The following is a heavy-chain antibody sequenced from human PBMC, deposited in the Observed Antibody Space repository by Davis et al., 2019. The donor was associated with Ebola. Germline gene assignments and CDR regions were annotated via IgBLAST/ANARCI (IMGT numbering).Heavy chain of an antibody. CDR1: GFTFSSYS. D-gene: IGHD3-22*01. CDR2: ISSSGSTI. J-gene: IGHJ2*01. V-gene: IGHV3-48*04. Sequence: GGSLRLSCAASGFTFSSYSMNWVRQAPGKGLEWVSYISSSGSTIYYADSVKGRFTISRDNAKNSLYLQMNSLRAEDTAVYYCARARYYYDSSGYRYWYFDLWGRGTLVTVSS. CDR3: ARARYYYDSSGYRYWYFDL.